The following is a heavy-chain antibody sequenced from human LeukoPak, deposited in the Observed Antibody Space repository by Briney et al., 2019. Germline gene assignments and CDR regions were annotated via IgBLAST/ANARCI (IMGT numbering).Heavy chain of an antibody. CDR3: ARPTDSSSWTRLGY. J-gene: IGHJ4*02. CDR2: IYPGDSDA. Sequence: GESLKISCQVSGYTFSSYWIAWGRQGSGKGMEWMGIIYPGDSDARYSPAFEGQVTISADNSISTAYLQWSSLKASDTAMYYCARPTDSSSWTRLGYWGQGTLVTVSS. D-gene: IGHD6-13*01. CDR1: GYTFSSYW. V-gene: IGHV5-51*01.